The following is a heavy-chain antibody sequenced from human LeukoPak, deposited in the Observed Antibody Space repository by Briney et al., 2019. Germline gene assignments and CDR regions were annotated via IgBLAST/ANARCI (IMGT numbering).Heavy chain of an antibody. V-gene: IGHV3-7*01. CDR3: ARDKGAGENFDY. Sequence: GGSLRLSCAASAFTFSSYWMSWVRQAPGKGLEWVANIRQGGSEKYYVDSVKGRFTISRDNAKNSLYLQMNSLRAEDTAVYYCARDKGAGENFDYWGQGALVTVSS. CDR2: IRQGGSEK. J-gene: IGHJ4*02. CDR1: AFTFSSYW. D-gene: IGHD3-10*01.